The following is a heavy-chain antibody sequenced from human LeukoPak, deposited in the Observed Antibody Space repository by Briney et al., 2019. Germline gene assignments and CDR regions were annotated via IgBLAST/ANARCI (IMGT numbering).Heavy chain of an antibody. D-gene: IGHD6-6*01. CDR3: ARHREYSGSTDAFDI. CDR2: IYTSGST. CDR1: GGSISSYY. V-gene: IGHV4-4*09. J-gene: IGHJ3*02. Sequence: SETLSLTCTVSGGSISSYYWSWIRQPPGKGLEWIGYIYTSGSTNYNPSLKSRVTISVDTSKNQFSLKLSSVTAADTAVYYCARHREYSGSTDAFDIWGQGTMVTVSS.